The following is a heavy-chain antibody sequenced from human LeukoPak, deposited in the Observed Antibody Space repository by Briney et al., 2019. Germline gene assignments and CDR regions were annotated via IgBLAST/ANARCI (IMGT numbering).Heavy chain of an antibody. CDR1: GFTFSSYG. D-gene: IGHD2-2*02. CDR3: AKDLKGYCSSTSCYTGIDY. Sequence: PGGSPRLSCAASGFTFSSYGMHWVRQAPGKGLEWVAFIRYDGSNKYYADSVKGRFTISRDNSKNTLYLQMNSLRAEDTAVYYCAKDLKGYCSSTSCYTGIDYWGQGTLVTVSS. CDR2: IRYDGSNK. J-gene: IGHJ4*02. V-gene: IGHV3-30*02.